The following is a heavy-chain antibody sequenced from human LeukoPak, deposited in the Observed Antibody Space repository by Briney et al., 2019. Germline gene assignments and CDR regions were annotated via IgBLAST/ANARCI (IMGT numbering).Heavy chain of an antibody. CDR3: ASGRHDFVH. D-gene: IGHD3-16*01. V-gene: IGHV3-7*01. Sequence: PGGSLRLSCAASGFTFSSYWMTWVRQAPGKGLEWVANINLDGSEVHYVDSLKDRFTISRDNARNSLYLQMNSLRAEDTAVYYCASGRHDFVHWGHGTLVTVSS. CDR2: INLDGSEV. CDR1: GFTFSSYW. J-gene: IGHJ4*01.